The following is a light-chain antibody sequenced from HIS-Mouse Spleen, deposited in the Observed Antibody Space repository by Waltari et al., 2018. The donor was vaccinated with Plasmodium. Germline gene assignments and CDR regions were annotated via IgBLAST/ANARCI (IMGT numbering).Light chain of an antibody. V-gene: IGKV3-15*01. J-gene: IGKJ3*01. CDR3: QQYNNWSFT. Sequence: EIVMTQSPATLSVSPGERATLSCRASQSVSSNLAWYQQKPGQAPRLLIYGASTMATGNPARFSGSGSGTEFTLTISSLQSEDFAVYYCQQYNNWSFTFGPGTKVDIK. CDR2: GAS. CDR1: QSVSSN.